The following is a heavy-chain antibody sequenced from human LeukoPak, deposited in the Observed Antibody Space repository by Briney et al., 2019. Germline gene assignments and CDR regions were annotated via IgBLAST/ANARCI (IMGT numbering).Heavy chain of an antibody. J-gene: IGHJ5*02. D-gene: IGHD3-16*01. Sequence: SETLSLTCTVSGGSISSSSYYWGWIRQPPGKGLEWIGSIYFSGTTYYNPSLQSRVTISVDTAKNQFSLKVTSVTAADTAVYYCARVPTYYDYVWGSWGFDPWGQGTLATVSS. CDR3: ARVPTYYDYVWGSWGFDP. CDR1: GGSISSSSYY. V-gene: IGHV4-39*07. CDR2: IYFSGTT.